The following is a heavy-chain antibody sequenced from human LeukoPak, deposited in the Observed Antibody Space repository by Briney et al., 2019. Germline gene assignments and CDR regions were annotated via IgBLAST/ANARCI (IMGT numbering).Heavy chain of an antibody. J-gene: IGHJ3*02. V-gene: IGHV4-34*01. D-gene: IGHD6-19*01. CDR3: ARGGRHEGYSRVWYSLAGYPRGPSDI. Sequence: SETLSLTCAVYGGSFSDYFWSWIRQPPGKGLEWIGEINHSETTNYNPSLKSRVTVSVDTSKNQFSLRLSSVTAADTAVYYCARGGRHEGYSRVWYSLAGYPRGPSDIWGQGTLVRVSS. CDR2: INHSETT. CDR1: GGSFSDYF.